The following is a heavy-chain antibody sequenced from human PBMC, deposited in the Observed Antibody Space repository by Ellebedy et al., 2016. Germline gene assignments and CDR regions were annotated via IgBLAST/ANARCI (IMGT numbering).Heavy chain of an antibody. CDR3: ARDLGTRSKWLRTY. Sequence: GGSLRLSCAASGFTFSSYWMSWVRQAPGKGLEWVANIKQDGSEKDYVDSVKGRFTISRDNAKNSLYLQMNSLRAEDTAVYYCARDLGTRSKWLRTYWGQGTLVTVSS. CDR2: IKQDGSEK. V-gene: IGHV3-7*01. CDR1: GFTFSSYW. D-gene: IGHD5-12*01. J-gene: IGHJ4*02.